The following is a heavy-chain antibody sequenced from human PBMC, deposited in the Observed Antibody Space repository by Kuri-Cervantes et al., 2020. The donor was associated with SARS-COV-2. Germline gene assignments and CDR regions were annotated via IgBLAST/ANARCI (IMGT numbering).Heavy chain of an antibody. V-gene: IGHV1-18*01. J-gene: IGHJ6*02. CDR3: ARDLYYDSSGYYYANYYYGMDV. CDR1: GYTFTSYG. Sequence: ASVKVSCKASGYTFTSYGISWVRQAPGQGLEWMGWISAYNGNTNYAQKLQGRVTMTTDTSTSTAYMELRSLRSEDTAVYYCARDLYYDSSGYYYANYYYGMDVWGQGTTVTVSS. CDR2: ISAYNGNT. D-gene: IGHD3-22*01.